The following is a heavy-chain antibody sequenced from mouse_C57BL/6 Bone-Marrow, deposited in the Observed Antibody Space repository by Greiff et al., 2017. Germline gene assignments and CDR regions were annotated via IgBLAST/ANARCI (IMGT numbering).Heavy chain of an antibody. CDR1: GFTFSDYG. CDR2: ISSGSSTI. Sequence: DVKLVESGGCLVQPGGSLKLSCAASGFTFSDYGMHWVRQAPEKGLEWVAYISSGSSTIYYADTVKGRFTISRDNAKNTLFLPVTSLRSDDTAMYYCARGGFAYWGQGTLVTVSA. V-gene: IGHV5-17*01. CDR3: ARGGFAY. J-gene: IGHJ3*01.